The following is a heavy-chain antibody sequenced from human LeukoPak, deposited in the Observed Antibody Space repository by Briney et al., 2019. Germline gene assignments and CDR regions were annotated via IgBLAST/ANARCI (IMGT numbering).Heavy chain of an antibody. D-gene: IGHD2-21*02. CDR1: GFPFSNYA. CDR2: IDGSGDST. CDR3: AEEPQVTPGRYFDY. V-gene: IGHV3-23*01. J-gene: IGHJ4*02. Sequence: GGSLRLSCAVSGFPFSNYAMSWVRQAPGKGLEWVSVIDGSGDSTFYADSMKGRIPISRDNSKNTLFLQMNNLRTEDTAVYYCAEEPQVTPGRYFDYWGQGTLVTVSS.